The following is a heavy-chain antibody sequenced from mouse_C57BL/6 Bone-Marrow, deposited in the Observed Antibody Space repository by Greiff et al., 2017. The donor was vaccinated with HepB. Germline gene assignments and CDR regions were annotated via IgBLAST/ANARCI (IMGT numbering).Heavy chain of an antibody. V-gene: IGHV5-6*01. Sequence: EVQLQESGGDLVKPGGSLKLSCAASGFTFSSYGMSWVRQTPDKRLEWVATISSGGSYTYYPDSVKGRFTISRDNAKNTLYLQMGSLKSEDTAMYYCARGAGGDYWGQGTTLTVSS. CDR2: ISSGGSYT. CDR1: GFTFSSYG. CDR3: ARGAGGDY. J-gene: IGHJ2*01.